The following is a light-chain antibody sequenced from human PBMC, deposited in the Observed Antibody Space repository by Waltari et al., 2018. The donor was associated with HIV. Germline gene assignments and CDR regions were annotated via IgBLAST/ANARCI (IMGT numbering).Light chain of an antibody. Sequence: EIVMTQSPATLSVSRGERATLSCRARQSVSSNLAWYQRKPGQAPSLLIYGASTRATGIPVRFSGSGSGTEFTLIISSLQSEDFAVYYCQQYKNWPWTFGQGTKVDVK. J-gene: IGKJ1*01. CDR3: QQYKNWPWT. CDR2: GAS. CDR1: QSVSSN. V-gene: IGKV3-15*01.